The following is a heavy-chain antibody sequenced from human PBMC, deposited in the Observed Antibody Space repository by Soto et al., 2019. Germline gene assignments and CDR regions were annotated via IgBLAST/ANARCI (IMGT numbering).Heavy chain of an antibody. V-gene: IGHV3-23*01. J-gene: IGHJ4*02. CDR2: ISSSGGNT. Sequence: QPGGSLRLSCAASGFSFSTYTMSWVRQAPGKGLEWVSGISSSGGNTYYSDSVKGRFTISRDNSKDTLFLQMNRLGAEDTALYFCAKDLRTGVASTYFDYWGQGNLVTVS. CDR3: AKDLRTGVASTYFDY. D-gene: IGHD3-3*01. CDR1: GFSFSTYT.